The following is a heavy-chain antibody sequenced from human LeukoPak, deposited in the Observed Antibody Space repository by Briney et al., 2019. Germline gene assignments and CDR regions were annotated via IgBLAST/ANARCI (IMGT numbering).Heavy chain of an antibody. CDR2: IYWDDDK. J-gene: IGHJ4*02. D-gene: IGHD1-14*01. Sequence: TLSLTCTVSGGSISSYYWSWIRQPPGKALEWLALIYWDDDKRYSPSLKSRLTITKDTSKNQVVFTMTNMDPVDTATYYCAHRDHLSFDYWGQGTLVTVSS. V-gene: IGHV2-5*08. CDR1: GGSISSYYW. CDR3: AHRDHLSFDY.